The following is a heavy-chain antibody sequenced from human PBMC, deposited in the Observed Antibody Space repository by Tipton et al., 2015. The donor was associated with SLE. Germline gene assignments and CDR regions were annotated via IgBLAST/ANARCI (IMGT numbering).Heavy chain of an antibody. Sequence: LRLSCAASGFTFSSYTMNWVRQAPGKGLEWIGSIYYSGSTYYNPSLKSRVTISVDTSKNQFSLKLSSVTAADTAVYYCARGAVTGGWDYWGQGTLVTVSS. CDR2: IYYSGST. J-gene: IGHJ4*02. D-gene: IGHD2-21*02. CDR1: GFTFSSYT. CDR3: ARGAVTGGWDY. V-gene: IGHV4-59*05.